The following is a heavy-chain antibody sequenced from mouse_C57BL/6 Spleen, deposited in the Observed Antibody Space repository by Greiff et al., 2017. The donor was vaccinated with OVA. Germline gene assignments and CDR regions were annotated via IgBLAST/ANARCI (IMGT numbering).Heavy chain of an antibody. CDR1: GYAFSSYW. V-gene: IGHV1-80*01. D-gene: IGHD2-4*01. Sequence: QVQLQQSGAELVKPGASVKISCKASGYAFSSYWMNWVKQRPGKGLEWIGQIYPGDGDTNYNGKFKGKATLTADKSSSTAYMQLSSLTSEDSAVYFCARKRRYYDYDGYFDVWGTGTTVTVSS. J-gene: IGHJ1*03. CDR2: IYPGDGDT. CDR3: ARKRRYYDYDGYFDV.